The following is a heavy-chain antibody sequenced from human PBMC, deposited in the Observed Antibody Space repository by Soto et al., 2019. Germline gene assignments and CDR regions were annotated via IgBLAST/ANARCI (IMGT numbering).Heavy chain of an antibody. D-gene: IGHD2-15*01. J-gene: IGHJ4*02. Sequence: EVQLLESGGGLVQPGGSLRLSCAASGFTFSSYAMSWVRQAPGKGLEWVSAISGSGGSTYYADSVKGRFTISRDNSKNTLYLQMNSLRAEDTAVYYCAKVHCRGGSCYFGFDYRGQGSLVTVSS. CDR1: GFTFSSYA. V-gene: IGHV3-23*01. CDR3: AKVHCRGGSCYFGFDY. CDR2: ISGSGGST.